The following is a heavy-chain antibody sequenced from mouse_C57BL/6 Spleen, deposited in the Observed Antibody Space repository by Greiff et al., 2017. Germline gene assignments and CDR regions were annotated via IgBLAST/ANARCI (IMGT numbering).Heavy chain of an antibody. D-gene: IGHD2-4*01. J-gene: IGHJ4*01. CDR2: IHPNSGST. CDR1: GYTFTSYW. CDR3: ARDYDYEDYYAMDY. Sequence: QVQLQQPGAELVKPGASVKLSCKASGYTFTSYWMHWVKQRPGQGLEWIGMIHPNSGSTNYNEKFKSKATLTVDKSSSTSYMQLSSLTSEDSAVYYWARDYDYEDYYAMDYWGQGTSVTVSS. V-gene: IGHV1-64*01.